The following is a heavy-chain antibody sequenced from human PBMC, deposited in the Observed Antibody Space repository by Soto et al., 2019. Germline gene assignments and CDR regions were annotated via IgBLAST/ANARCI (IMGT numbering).Heavy chain of an antibody. D-gene: IGHD2-15*01. CDR2: IYSGGST. Sequence: GGSLRLSCAASGFTVSSNYMSWVRQAPGKGLEWVSVIYSGGSTYYADSVKGRFTISRDNSKNTLYLQMNSLRAEDTAVYYCARDRCSGGSCYYYYYMDVWGKGTTVTVS. J-gene: IGHJ6*03. CDR3: ARDRCSGGSCYYYYYMDV. V-gene: IGHV3-66*01. CDR1: GFTVSSNY.